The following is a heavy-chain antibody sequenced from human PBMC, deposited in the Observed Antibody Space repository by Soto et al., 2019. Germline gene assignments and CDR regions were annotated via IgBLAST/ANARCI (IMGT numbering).Heavy chain of an antibody. CDR2: IIPIFGTA. CDR3: AGAIIAVPGPNYCYYGMDV. Sequence: QVQLVQSGAEVKKPGSSVKVSCKASGGTFSSYAISWVRQAPGQGLEWMGGIIPIFGTANYAQKFQGRVTITADKSTSTAYMELSSLRSEDTAVYYCAGAIIAVPGPNYCYYGMDVWGQGTTVTVSS. CDR1: GGTFSSYA. V-gene: IGHV1-69*06. D-gene: IGHD2-2*01. J-gene: IGHJ6*02.